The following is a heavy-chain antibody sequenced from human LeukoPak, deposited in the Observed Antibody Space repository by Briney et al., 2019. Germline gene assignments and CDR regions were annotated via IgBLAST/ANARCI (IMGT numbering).Heavy chain of an antibody. Sequence: GGSLRLSCTASGFTFSSYAIHWVRQAPGKGLEWVANIKRDGGEEHYVDSVKGRFTISRDNAKNSLYLQMNSLRAEDTAVYYCARETSTVTTSTRFDYWGQGTLVTVSS. CDR3: ARETSTVTTSTRFDY. J-gene: IGHJ4*02. V-gene: IGHV3-7*01. D-gene: IGHD4-17*01. CDR2: IKRDGGEE. CDR1: GFTFSSYA.